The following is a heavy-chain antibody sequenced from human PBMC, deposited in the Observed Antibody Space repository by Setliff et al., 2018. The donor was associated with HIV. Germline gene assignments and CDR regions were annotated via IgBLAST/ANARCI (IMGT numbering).Heavy chain of an antibody. CDR2: ISSSSSYI. D-gene: IGHD5-12*01. CDR3: ARQTGYSGYGGVFDN. Sequence: PGGSLRLSCAASGFTFSTYRMNWVRQAPGKGLEWVSSISSSSSYIYDADSVKGRFTISRDNAKNSLYLQMNSRRAEDTAVYYCARQTGYSGYGGVFDNWGQGTLVTVSS. CDR1: GFTFSTYR. V-gene: IGHV3-21*01. J-gene: IGHJ4*02.